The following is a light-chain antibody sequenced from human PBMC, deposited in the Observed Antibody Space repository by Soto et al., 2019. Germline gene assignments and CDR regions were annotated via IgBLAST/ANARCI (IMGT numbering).Light chain of an antibody. CDR3: CSYAGTYSPV. V-gene: IGLV2-11*01. CDR2: DVS. Sequence: QSALTQPPSVSGSPGQSVTISCTGTSSDVGAYNFVSWYQQYPGKAPKLIIFDVSARPSGVPDRFSGSKSGNTASLTISGLQVDDEADYYCCSYAGTYSPVLGGGTKLTVL. J-gene: IGLJ2*01. CDR1: SSDVGAYNF.